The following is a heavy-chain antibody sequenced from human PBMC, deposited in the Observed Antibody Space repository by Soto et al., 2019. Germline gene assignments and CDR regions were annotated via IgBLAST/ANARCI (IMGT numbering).Heavy chain of an antibody. V-gene: IGHV1-69*02. CDR1: GGTFSTYS. D-gene: IGHD2-21*01. CDR2: IIPMLGVR. CDR3: TIGSWSGEVFDI. Sequence: QVQLVQSGAEVKKPGSSVKVSCKDSGGTFSTYSMFWVRQTPGQGLEWMGRIIPMLGVRNYAQRFQDRVTIIADKSTATVHMELSSLRSEDTALYYCTIGSWSGEVFDIWGQGTMVTVSS. J-gene: IGHJ3*02.